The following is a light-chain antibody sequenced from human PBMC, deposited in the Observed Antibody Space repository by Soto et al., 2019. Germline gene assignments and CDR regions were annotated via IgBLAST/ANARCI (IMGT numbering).Light chain of an antibody. CDR3: QQSYNTPWT. CDR2: AAS. CDR1: QSIAGY. Sequence: DIQMTQSPSSLSASVGDRVTITCRASQSIAGYLSWYQQIPGKAPNLLIYAASNLQSGVPSRFSGSGSGTHFTLTINSLQPEDIATYYCQQSYNTPWTFGQGTK. J-gene: IGKJ1*01. V-gene: IGKV1-39*01.